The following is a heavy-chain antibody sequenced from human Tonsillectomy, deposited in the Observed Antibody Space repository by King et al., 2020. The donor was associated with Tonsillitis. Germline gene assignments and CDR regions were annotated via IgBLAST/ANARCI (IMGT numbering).Heavy chain of an antibody. D-gene: IGHD2-15*01. V-gene: IGHV3-21*01. J-gene: IGHJ3*01. CDR1: GFTFSSYS. CDR3: ARPYCGGGSCYQRNDAFHV. CDR2: INADSSYI. Sequence: QLVQSGGGLVKPGESLRLSCAASGFTFSSYSMNWVRQAPGKGLEWVSSINADSSYIYYADSLKGRFTISRDNSKNSLFLQMNSLRAEDAAVYYCARPYCGGGSCYQRNDAFHVWGQGTMVTVSS.